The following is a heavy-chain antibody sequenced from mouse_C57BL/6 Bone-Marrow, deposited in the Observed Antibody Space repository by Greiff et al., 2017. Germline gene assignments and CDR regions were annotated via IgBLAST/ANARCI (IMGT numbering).Heavy chain of an antibody. V-gene: IGHV10-1*01. CDR1: GFSFNTYA. CDR2: IRSKSNNYAT. Sequence: EVQRVESGGGLVQPKGSLKLSCAASGFSFNTYAMNWVRQAPGKGLEWVARIRSKSNNYATYYSDSVKDRFTISRDDSESMLYLQMNNLKTEDTAMYYCVSPLITTVVAYYAMDYWGQGTSVTVSS. D-gene: IGHD1-1*01. J-gene: IGHJ4*01. CDR3: VSPLITTVVAYYAMDY.